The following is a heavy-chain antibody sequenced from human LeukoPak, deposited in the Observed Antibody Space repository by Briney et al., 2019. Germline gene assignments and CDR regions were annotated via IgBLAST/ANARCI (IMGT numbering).Heavy chain of an antibody. CDR1: GFTFSSYA. V-gene: IGHV3-23*01. CDR2: ISGSGGST. CDR3: AKDLAYYDSSGYYFDY. J-gene: IGHJ4*02. D-gene: IGHD3-22*01. Sequence: GGSLRLSCAAPGFTFSSYAMSWVRQAPGKGLEWVSAISGSGGSTYYADSVKGRFTISRDNSKNTLYLQMNSLRVEDTAVYYCAKDLAYYDSSGYYFDYWGQGTLVTVSS.